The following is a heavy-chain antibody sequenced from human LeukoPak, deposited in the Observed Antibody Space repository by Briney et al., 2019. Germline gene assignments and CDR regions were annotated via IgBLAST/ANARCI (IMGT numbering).Heavy chain of an antibody. CDR1: GFTFSNAW. V-gene: IGHV3-23*01. Sequence: GGSLRLPCAASGFTFSNAWMNWVRQAPGKGLEWVSAISGSGISTYYTDSVRGRFTISRDNSKNTLYLQMNSLRAEDTAVYYCAKAAITMIVGSVKRRLWYFDYWGQGTLVTVSS. D-gene: IGHD3-22*01. CDR3: AKAAITMIVGSVKRRLWYFDY. J-gene: IGHJ4*02. CDR2: ISGSGIST.